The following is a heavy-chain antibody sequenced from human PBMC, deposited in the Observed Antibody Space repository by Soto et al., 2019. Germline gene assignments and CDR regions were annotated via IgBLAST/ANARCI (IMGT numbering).Heavy chain of an antibody. Sequence: GASVKVSCKASGYTFSSYGISWVRQAPGQGLERMGWISAYNGNTTYAQKLQGRVTMTTETSTSTAYMELRSLRSDDTAAYYHAGEGCFRGYYLCSWVPPPKGYGMDGWGQGTTGAVSS. CDR2: ISAYNGNT. V-gene: IGHV1-18*01. CDR1: GYTFSSYG. D-gene: IGHD3-22*01. J-gene: IGHJ6*02. CDR3: AGEGCFRGYYLCSWVPPPKGYGMDG.